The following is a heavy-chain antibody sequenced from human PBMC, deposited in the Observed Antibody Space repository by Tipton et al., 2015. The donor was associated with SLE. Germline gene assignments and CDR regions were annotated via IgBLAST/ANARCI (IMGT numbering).Heavy chain of an antibody. J-gene: IGHJ5*02. CDR3: ARRDDFWSGFNL. V-gene: IGHV4-59*12. D-gene: IGHD3-3*01. CDR1: GGSISSYY. CDR2: IYYSGNT. Sequence: TLSLTCTVSGGSISSYYWSWIRQPPGKGLEYIGNIYYSGNTNYNPSLKSRVTISLDTSKSQFSLKLSSVTAADTAAYFCARRDDFWSGFNLWGQGALVTVSS.